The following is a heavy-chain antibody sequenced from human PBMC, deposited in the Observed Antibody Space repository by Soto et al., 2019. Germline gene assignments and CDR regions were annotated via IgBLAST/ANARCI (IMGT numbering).Heavy chain of an antibody. Sequence: SVKVSCKASGGTFSSYTISWVRQAPGQGLEWMGRIIPILGIANYAQKFQGRVTITADKSTSTAYMELRSLRSDDTAVYYCALTYSGYDGFDYWGQGTLVTVSS. V-gene: IGHV1-69*02. CDR3: ALTYSGYDGFDY. J-gene: IGHJ4*02. CDR1: GGTFSSYT. CDR2: IIPILGIA. D-gene: IGHD5-12*01.